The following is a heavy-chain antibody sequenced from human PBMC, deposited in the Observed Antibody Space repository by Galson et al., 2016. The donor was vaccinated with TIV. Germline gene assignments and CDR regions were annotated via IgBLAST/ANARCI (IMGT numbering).Heavy chain of an antibody. CDR1: GYSIKSGYF. V-gene: IGHV4-38-2*02. J-gene: IGHJ6*02. CDR2: ICESGTT. D-gene: IGHD4-17*01. Sequence: SLTCAVSGYSIKSGYFWGWIRQPPGKGLQWIGSICESGTTYSNPSLKSRLTMSVDTSKNQFSLKLSSVTAADTAVYYCIREGSTVTMHHYFGMDVWGQGTSVTVSS. CDR3: IREGSTVTMHHYFGMDV.